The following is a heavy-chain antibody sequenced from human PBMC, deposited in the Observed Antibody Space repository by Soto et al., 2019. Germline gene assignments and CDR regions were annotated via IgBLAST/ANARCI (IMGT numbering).Heavy chain of an antibody. J-gene: IGHJ4*02. Sequence: PSETLSLTCTVSGDSTRSGNYYWSWIRQFPEKGLEWIGYIYYSGSSNYNPSLKSRVSISVDTSKNQFSLKLRSVTAADTAVYYCARTPGYWGQGTLVTVSS. CDR2: IYYSGSS. V-gene: IGHV4-30-4*01. CDR3: ARTPGY. CDR1: GDSTRSGNYY.